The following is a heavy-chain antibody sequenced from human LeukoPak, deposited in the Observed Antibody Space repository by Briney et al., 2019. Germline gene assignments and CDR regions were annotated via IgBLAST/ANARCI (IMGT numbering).Heavy chain of an antibody. V-gene: IGHV4/OR15-8*02. D-gene: IGHD1-26*01. CDR2: ISLAGQT. CDR3: SRESGAFCPFGY. CDR1: GGSISGTNW. Sequence: PSETLSLTCGVSGGSISGTNWWSWVRQPPGQGPEWIGEISLAGQTNYNPSLNGRVTMSLDKSSNQLSLNLTSVTAADTATYYCSRESGAFCPFGYWGQGTLVTVSS. J-gene: IGHJ4*02.